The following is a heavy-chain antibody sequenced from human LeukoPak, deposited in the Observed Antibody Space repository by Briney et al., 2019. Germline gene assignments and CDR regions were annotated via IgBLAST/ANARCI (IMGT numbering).Heavy chain of an antibody. J-gene: IGHJ6*02. CDR2: IRSKAYGGTT. CDR3: TSGVDYGDRFYYYYGMDV. CDR1: GFTFGDYA. Sequence: GGSLRLSCTASGFTFGDYAMSWVRQAPGKGLEWVGFIRSKAYGGTTEYAASVKGRFTISRDDSKSIAYLQMNSLKTEDTAVYYRTSGVDYGDRFYYYYGMDVWGQGTTVTVSS. V-gene: IGHV3-49*04. D-gene: IGHD4-17*01.